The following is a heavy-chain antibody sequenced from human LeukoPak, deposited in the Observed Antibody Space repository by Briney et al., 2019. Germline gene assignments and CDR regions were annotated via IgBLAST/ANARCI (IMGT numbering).Heavy chain of an antibody. CDR3: ARGPNSSSTYYYYGMDV. J-gene: IGHJ6*02. D-gene: IGHD6-13*01. Sequence: PGGSLRLSCAASGFTVSSNYMSWVRQAPGKGLEWVSVIYSGGSTYYADSVKGRSTISRDNSKNTLYLQMNSLRAEDTAVYYCARGPNSSSTYYYYGMDVWGQGTTVTVSS. CDR1: GFTVSSNY. V-gene: IGHV3-53*01. CDR2: IYSGGST.